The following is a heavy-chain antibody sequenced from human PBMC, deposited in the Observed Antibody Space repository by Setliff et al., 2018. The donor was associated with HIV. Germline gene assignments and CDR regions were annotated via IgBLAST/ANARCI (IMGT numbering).Heavy chain of an antibody. CDR1: RDSINGHW. J-gene: IGHJ4*02. CDR3: ASGEPYYYDSTGYSGNYFDY. CDR2: IYHGGST. D-gene: IGHD3-22*01. V-gene: IGHV4-4*02. Sequence: PSETLSLTCTVSRDSINGHWWSWIRQPPGKGLEWIGEIYHGGSTNYNPSLKSRVTISVDKSKNQFSLKLASVTAADTAVYYCASGEPYYYDSTGYSGNYFDYWGQGTLVTVSS.